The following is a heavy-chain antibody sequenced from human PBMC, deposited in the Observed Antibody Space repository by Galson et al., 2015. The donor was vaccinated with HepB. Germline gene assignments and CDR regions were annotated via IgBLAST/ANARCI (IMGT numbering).Heavy chain of an antibody. CDR2: INTNTGNP. Sequence: SVKVSCRASGYTFTSYAMNWVRQAPGQGLEWMGWINTNTGNPTYAQGFTGRFVFSLDTSVSTAYLQISSLKAEDTAVYYCARESGLYAWVKLNWNDRFGFDYWGQGTLVTVSS. D-gene: IGHD1-20*01. J-gene: IGHJ4*02. CDR1: GYTFTSYA. V-gene: IGHV7-4-1*02. CDR3: ARESGLYAWVKLNWNDRFGFDY.